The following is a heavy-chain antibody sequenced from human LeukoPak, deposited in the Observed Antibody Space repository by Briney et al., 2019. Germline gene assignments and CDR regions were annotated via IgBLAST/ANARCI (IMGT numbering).Heavy chain of an antibody. CDR3: ARSQNYYGSGDY. CDR2: IYYTGKT. Sequence: SETLSLNGTVSGDSVSNGNYYWSWLRQPPGKALEWIGYIYYTGKTYYNPSLEGRVTILVDTSRNHFSVKLSSVTAADTAVYYCARSQNYYGSGDYWSQGTLVTVSS. J-gene: IGHJ4*02. V-gene: IGHV4-61*03. CDR1: GDSVSNGNYY. D-gene: IGHD3-10*01.